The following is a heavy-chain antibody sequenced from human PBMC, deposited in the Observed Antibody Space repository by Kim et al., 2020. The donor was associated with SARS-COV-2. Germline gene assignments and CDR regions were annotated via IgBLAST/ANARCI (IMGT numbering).Heavy chain of an antibody. V-gene: IGHV3-21*01. CDR3: AREIMVRGTLSVY. J-gene: IGHJ4*02. D-gene: IGHD3-10*01. CDR2: ISSSSSSI. Sequence: GGSLRLSCAASGFTFSSYSMNWVRQAPGKGLEWVSSISSSSSSIYYADSVKGRFTISRDNAKNSLYLQMNSLRAEDTAVYYCAREIMVRGTLSVYWGQGTLVTVSS. CDR1: GFTFSSYS.